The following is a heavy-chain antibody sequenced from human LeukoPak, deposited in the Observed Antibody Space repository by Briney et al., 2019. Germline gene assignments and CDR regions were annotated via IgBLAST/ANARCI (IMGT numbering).Heavy chain of an antibody. D-gene: IGHD2-15*01. CDR2: INSDGSST. CDR1: GFTFSSYW. CDR3: ARYGPGVVVVAAIDY. J-gene: IGHJ4*02. Sequence: PGGSLRLSXAASGFTFSSYWMHWVRQAPGKGLVWVSRINSDGSSTSYADSVKGRFTISRDNAKNTLYLQMNSLRAEDTAVYYCARYGPGVVVVAAIDYWGQGTLVTVSS. V-gene: IGHV3-74*01.